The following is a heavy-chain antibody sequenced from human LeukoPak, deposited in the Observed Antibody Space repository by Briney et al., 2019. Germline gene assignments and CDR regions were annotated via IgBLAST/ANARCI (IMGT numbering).Heavy chain of an antibody. J-gene: IGHJ6*03. CDR3: ARSMGYCSSTSCYREEYYYYYMDV. D-gene: IGHD2-2*02. Sequence: SETLSLTCTVSGGSISSYYWSWIRQPAGKGLEWIGRIYTGGSTNYNPSLKSRVTMSVDTSKNQFSLKLSSVTAADTAVYYCARSMGYCSSTSCYREEYYYYYMDVWGKGTTVTVSS. CDR1: GGSISSYY. V-gene: IGHV4-4*07. CDR2: IYTGGST.